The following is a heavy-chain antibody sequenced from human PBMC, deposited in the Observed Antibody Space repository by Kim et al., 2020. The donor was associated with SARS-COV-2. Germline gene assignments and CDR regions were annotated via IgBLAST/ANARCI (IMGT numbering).Heavy chain of an antibody. D-gene: IGHD6-13*01. CDR3: ARGPSTLVRYYYYGMDV. J-gene: IGHJ6*02. V-gene: IGHV3-30*01. Sequence: VKGRFTISRDNSKNTLYLQMNSLRAEDTAVYYCARGPSTLVRYYYYGMDVWGQGTTVTVSS.